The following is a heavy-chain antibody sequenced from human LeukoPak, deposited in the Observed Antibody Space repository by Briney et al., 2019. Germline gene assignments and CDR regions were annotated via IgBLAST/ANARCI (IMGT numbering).Heavy chain of an antibody. V-gene: IGHV3-11*01. Sequence: PGGSLRLSCAASGFTFSDYYMSWIRQAPGKGLEWVSYISSSGSTIYYADSVKGRFTISRDNAKYSLYLQMNSLRAEDTAVYYCARVGRKGGYYYDSSGYYSEVDYWGQGTLVTVSS. J-gene: IGHJ4*02. D-gene: IGHD3-22*01. CDR3: ARVGRKGGYYYDSSGYYSEVDY. CDR2: ISSSGSTI. CDR1: GFTFSDYY.